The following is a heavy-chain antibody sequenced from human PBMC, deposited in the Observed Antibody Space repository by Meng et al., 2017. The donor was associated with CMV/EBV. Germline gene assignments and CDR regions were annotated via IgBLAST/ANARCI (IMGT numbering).Heavy chain of an antibody. J-gene: IGHJ6*02. CDR2: ISNTGSTI. Sequence: GESLKISCAASGFTFSNAWMSWVRQAPGKGLEWVSYISNTGSTIYYADSVRGRFTISRDNAKNSLYLQMNSLRAEDTALYYCARDFALWYYYGMDVWGQGTTVTVSS. D-gene: IGHD3-16*01. CDR1: GFTFSNAW. CDR3: ARDFALWYYYGMDV. V-gene: IGHV3-11*04.